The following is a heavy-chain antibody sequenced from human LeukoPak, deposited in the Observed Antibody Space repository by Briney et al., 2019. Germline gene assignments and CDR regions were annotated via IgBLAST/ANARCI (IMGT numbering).Heavy chain of an antibody. CDR1: GFTFSSYA. V-gene: IGHV3-23*01. J-gene: IGHJ6*02. Sequence: GGSLRLSCAASGFTFSSYAMSWVRQAPGKGLEWVSAISGSGGSTYYADSVKGRFTISRDNSKNTLYPQMNSLRAEDTAVYYCARVFGDYVYYYYGMDVWGQGTTVTVSS. D-gene: IGHD4-17*01. CDR2: ISGSGGST. CDR3: ARVFGDYVYYYYGMDV.